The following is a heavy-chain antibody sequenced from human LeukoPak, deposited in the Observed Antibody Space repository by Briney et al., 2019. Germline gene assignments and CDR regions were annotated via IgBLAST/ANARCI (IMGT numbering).Heavy chain of an antibody. CDR2: IKEDGGEK. CDR1: GFTFSNYW. D-gene: IGHD2-21*01. CDR3: AIHPAYCGGDCYPVVDY. V-gene: IGHV3-7*03. Sequence: QAGGSLRLSCAASGFTFSNYWMNWVRQAPGKGLEWVANIKEDGGEKYYVDSVKGRFTISRDNSKNTLYLQMNSLRAEDTAVYYCAIHPAYCGGDCYPVVDYWGQGTLVTVSS. J-gene: IGHJ4*02.